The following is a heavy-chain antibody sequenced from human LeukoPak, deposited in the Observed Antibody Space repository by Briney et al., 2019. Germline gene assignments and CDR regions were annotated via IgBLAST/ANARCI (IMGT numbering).Heavy chain of an antibody. Sequence: GASVKVSCKASGYTFTSYGISWVRQAPGQGLEWMGWISAYNGNTNYAQKLQGRVTTTTDTSTSTAYMELRSLRSDDTAVYYCARVYELDTAMASLYYFDYWGQGTLVTVSS. D-gene: IGHD5-18*01. CDR1: GYTFTSYG. CDR2: ISAYNGNT. V-gene: IGHV1-18*01. CDR3: ARVYELDTAMASLYYFDY. J-gene: IGHJ4*02.